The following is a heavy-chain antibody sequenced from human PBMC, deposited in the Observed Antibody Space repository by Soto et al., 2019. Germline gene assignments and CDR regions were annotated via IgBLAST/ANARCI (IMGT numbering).Heavy chain of an antibody. CDR3: ARPCLYSSNPHYYYYGMDV. CDR2: ISYDGTNV. CDR1: GFTFSSYP. J-gene: IGHJ6*02. Sequence: QVQLVESGGGVVQPGRSLRLSCAASGFTFSSYPMDWVRQAPGKGLEWVAVISYDGTNVHYADSVKGRFTISRDNSKNTLYLQMNSLRAEDTAVYYCARPCLYSSNPHYYYYGMDVWGQGTTVTVSS. D-gene: IGHD6-13*01. V-gene: IGHV3-30-3*01.